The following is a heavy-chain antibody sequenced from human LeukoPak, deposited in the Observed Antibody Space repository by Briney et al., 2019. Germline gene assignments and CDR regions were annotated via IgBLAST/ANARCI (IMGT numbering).Heavy chain of an antibody. J-gene: IGHJ5*02. V-gene: IGHV4-59*11. CDR1: GGSISSHY. Sequence: SETLSLTCTVSGGSISSHYWSWIRQPPGKGLEWIGYIYYSGSTKYNPSLKSRVTISVDTSENQFSLKLSSVTAADTAVYYCARLYDSSGYTNWLDPWGQGTLVTVSS. CDR3: ARLYDSSGYTNWLDP. D-gene: IGHD3-22*01. CDR2: IYYSGST.